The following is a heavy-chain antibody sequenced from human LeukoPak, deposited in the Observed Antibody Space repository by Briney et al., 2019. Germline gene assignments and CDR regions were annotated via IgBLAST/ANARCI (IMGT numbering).Heavy chain of an antibody. D-gene: IGHD4-17*01. CDR3: AKGNGDYAIHPDY. CDR2: ISGSRSNT. Sequence: PGGSLRLSCAASGFTFSSYAMTWVRQAPGQGLEWVSAISGSRSNTYYADSVKGLFTISRDNSKNTLYRQMNSLRADDTAVYYCAKGNGDYAIHPDYWGQGTLVTVSS. CDR1: GFTFSSYA. J-gene: IGHJ4*02. V-gene: IGHV3-23*01.